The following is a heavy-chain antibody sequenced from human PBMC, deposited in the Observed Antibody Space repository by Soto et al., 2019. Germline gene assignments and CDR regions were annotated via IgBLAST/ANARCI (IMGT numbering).Heavy chain of an antibody. CDR2: IYYSGST. V-gene: IGHV4-39*01. D-gene: IGHD2-2*01. J-gene: IGHJ6*02. CDR3: GRQPGHCGSTTCFGYYSVDV. Sequence: SETLSLTCSVSGGSISSSSYSWGWIRQPPGKGLEWIGTIYYSGSTHYNPPLEGRVAISADTPNNQLSLRLSSVTAADTAVYYCGRQPGHCGSTTCFGYYSVDVWGQGTTVTVSS. CDR1: GGSISSSSYS.